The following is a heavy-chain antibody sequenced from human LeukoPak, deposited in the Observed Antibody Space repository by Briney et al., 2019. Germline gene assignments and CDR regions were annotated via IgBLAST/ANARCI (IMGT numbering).Heavy chain of an antibody. D-gene: IGHD1-14*01. CDR3: AKVQPFYYMDV. Sequence: PGGSLRLSCAASGFTVSSNYMSWVRQAPGKGLEWVSVIYSGGSTYYADSVKGRFTISRDNSKNTLYLQMNSLRAEDTAVYYCAKVQPFYYMDVWGKGTTVTVSS. J-gene: IGHJ6*03. CDR2: IYSGGST. CDR1: GFTVSSNY. V-gene: IGHV3-66*01.